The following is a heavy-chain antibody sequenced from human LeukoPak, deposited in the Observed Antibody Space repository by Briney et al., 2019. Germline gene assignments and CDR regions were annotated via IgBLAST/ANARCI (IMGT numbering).Heavy chain of an antibody. CDR3: ARVDYYDSSGYYYGLLDY. D-gene: IGHD3-22*01. V-gene: IGHV1-18*01. Sequence: ASVKASCKASGYTFTSYGISWVRQAPGQGLEWMGWISAYNGNTHYAQKLQGRVTMTTDTSTSTAYMELRSLRSDDTAVYYCARVDYYDSSGYYYGLLDYWGQGTLVTVSS. J-gene: IGHJ4*02. CDR1: GYTFTSYG. CDR2: ISAYNGNT.